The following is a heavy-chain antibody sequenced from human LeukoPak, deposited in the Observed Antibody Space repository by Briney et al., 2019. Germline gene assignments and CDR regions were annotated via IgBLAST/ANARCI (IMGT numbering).Heavy chain of an antibody. D-gene: IGHD4-23*01. CDR2: ISGSGGST. Sequence: GGSLRLSCAASGFTFSSYAMSWVRQAPGKGLEWVSAISGSGGSTYYADSVKGRFTISRDNSKNTLYLQMNSLRAEDTAVYYCARAEGYGGELDSWGQGTLVTVSS. J-gene: IGHJ4*02. CDR1: GFTFSSYA. CDR3: ARAEGYGGELDS. V-gene: IGHV3-23*01.